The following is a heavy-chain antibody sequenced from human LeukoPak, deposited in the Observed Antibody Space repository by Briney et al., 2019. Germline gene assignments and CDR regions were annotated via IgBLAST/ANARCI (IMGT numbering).Heavy chain of an antibody. V-gene: IGHV3-21*01. CDR3: ARDQDSSSSGFDY. D-gene: IGHD6-6*01. J-gene: IGHJ4*02. CDR1: GFTFSYYS. Sequence: GGSLILSCAASGFTFSYYSMNWVRQAPGKGLEWVSSIGSSSSHIYYADSVKGRFTIPRDNSKNSLHLQMNSLRAEDTAVYYCARDQDSSSSGFDYWGQGTLVTVSS. CDR2: IGSSSSHI.